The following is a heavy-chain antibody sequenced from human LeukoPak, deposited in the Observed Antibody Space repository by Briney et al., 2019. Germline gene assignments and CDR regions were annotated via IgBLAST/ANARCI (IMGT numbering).Heavy chain of an antibody. V-gene: IGHV1-58*01. D-gene: IGHD2-15*01. Sequence: GTSVKVSCKASGFTFTSSAVQWVRQARGQRLEWIGWIVVGSGNTNYAQKFQERVTITRDMSTSTAYMELSSLRSEDTGVYYCARHELGGQFPFDHWGQGTLVTVSS. CDR1: GFTFTSSA. J-gene: IGHJ4*02. CDR3: ARHELGGQFPFDH. CDR2: IVVGSGNT.